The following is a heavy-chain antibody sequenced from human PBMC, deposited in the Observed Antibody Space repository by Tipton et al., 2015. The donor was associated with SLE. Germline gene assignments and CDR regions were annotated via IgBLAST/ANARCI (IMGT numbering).Heavy chain of an antibody. V-gene: IGHV1-18*01. CDR1: GYTFTSYG. CDR2: ISAYNGNT. CDR3: ARDGDYLGYCSSTSCPGYYFDY. Sequence: QLVQSGAEVKKPGASVKVSCKASGYTFTSYGISWVRQAPGQGLEWMGWISAYNGNTNYAQKLQGRVTMTTDTSTSTAYMEPRSLRSDDTAAYYCARDGDYLGYCSSTSCPGYYFDYWGQGTLVTVSS. D-gene: IGHD2-2*01. J-gene: IGHJ4*02.